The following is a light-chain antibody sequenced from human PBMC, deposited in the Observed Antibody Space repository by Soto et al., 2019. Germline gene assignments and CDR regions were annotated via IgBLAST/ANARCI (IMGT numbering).Light chain of an antibody. Sequence: DTVMTQCPATLSVSPGERATLSCRASQSVSSNLAWYQQKPGQAPRLLIYGASTRATGIPARFSGSGSGTEFTLTISSLQSEDFAVYYCQQYNNWPPYTFGQGTKLEIK. J-gene: IGKJ2*01. CDR1: QSVSSN. CDR3: QQYNNWPPYT. V-gene: IGKV3-15*01. CDR2: GAS.